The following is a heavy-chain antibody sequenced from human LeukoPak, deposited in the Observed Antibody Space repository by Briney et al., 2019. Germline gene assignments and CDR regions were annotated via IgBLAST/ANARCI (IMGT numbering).Heavy chain of an antibody. Sequence: ASVKVSCKASGYTFTSYGISWVRQAPGQGLEWMGWISAYNGNTNYAQKLQGRVTMTRDTSTSTVYMELSSLRSEDTAVYYCARDQYSGAGPDWGQGTLVTVSS. CDR1: GYTFTSYG. V-gene: IGHV1-18*01. J-gene: IGHJ4*02. D-gene: IGHD5-12*01. CDR3: ARDQYSGAGPD. CDR2: ISAYNGNT.